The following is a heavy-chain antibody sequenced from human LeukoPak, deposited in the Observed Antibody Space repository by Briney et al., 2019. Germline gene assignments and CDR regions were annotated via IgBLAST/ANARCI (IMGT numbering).Heavy chain of an antibody. CDR3: ARDPEGTMRHYFDY. D-gene: IGHD3-22*01. Sequence: PSETLSLTCGVSGGSISSSNWWSWVRQPPGKGLEWIGEIYHSGSTNYNPSLKSRVTISVDKSKNQFSLKLSSVTAADTAVYYCARDPEGTMRHYFDYWGQGTLVTVSS. CDR2: IYHSGST. V-gene: IGHV4-4*02. J-gene: IGHJ4*02. CDR1: GGSISSSNW.